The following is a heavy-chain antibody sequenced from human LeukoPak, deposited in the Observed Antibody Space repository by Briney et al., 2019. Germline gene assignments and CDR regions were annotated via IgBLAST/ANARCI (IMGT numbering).Heavy chain of an antibody. J-gene: IGHJ4*02. CDR3: ARSIAVAGKLPYYFDY. CDR2: ISSSSKTI. CDR1: GFTFSSYS. D-gene: IGHD6-19*01. Sequence: GGSLRLSCAASGFTFSSYSMNWVRQAPGKGLEWVSYISSSSKTIYYADSVKGRFTISRDNAKNSLYLQMNSLRAEDTAVYYCARSIAVAGKLPYYFDYWGQGTLVTVSS. V-gene: IGHV3-48*01.